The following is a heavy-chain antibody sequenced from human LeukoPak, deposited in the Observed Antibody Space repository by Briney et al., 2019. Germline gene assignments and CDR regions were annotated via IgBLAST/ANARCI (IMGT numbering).Heavy chain of an antibody. CDR3: ARASPTVGNWFDP. Sequence: PGGSLRLSCAASGFTFSDYYMSWIRQAPGEGLEWVSYISSSGSTIYYADSVKGRFTISRDNAKNSLYLQMNSLRAEDTAVYYCARASPTVGNWFDPWGQGTLVTVSS. CDR2: ISSSGSTI. J-gene: IGHJ5*02. V-gene: IGHV3-11*01. D-gene: IGHD4-23*01. CDR1: GFTFSDYY.